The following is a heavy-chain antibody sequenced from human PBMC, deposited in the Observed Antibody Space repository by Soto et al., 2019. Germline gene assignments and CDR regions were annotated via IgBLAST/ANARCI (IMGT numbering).Heavy chain of an antibody. J-gene: IGHJ3*02. D-gene: IGHD4-4*01. CDR1: GYTFTTYY. CDR3: AIIEPPTVIPLDDAFDI. CDR2: INPSVGST. Sequence: QVQLVQSGAEVKKSGASVKVTCKASGYTFTTYYMHWVRQAPGQGLEWMGIINPSVGSTTYAQKFQGRVTMTRDASTSTVYMELSSLRSEDTAVYYCAIIEPPTVIPLDDAFDIWGQGTMVTVSS. V-gene: IGHV1-46*01.